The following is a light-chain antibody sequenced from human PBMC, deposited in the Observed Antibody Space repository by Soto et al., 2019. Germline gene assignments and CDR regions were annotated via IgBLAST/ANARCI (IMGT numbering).Light chain of an antibody. CDR2: SNN. V-gene: IGLV1-47*02. J-gene: IGLJ1*01. Sequence: QSVLTQPPSASGTPGQRVTISCSGSSSNIGSNYVYWYQQLPGTAPKLLIYSNNQRPSGVPDRFSGSKSGTSASLAISGPRSEDEADYYCAAWDDSLSGNVFGTGTKVTVL. CDR1: SSNIGSNY. CDR3: AAWDDSLSGNV.